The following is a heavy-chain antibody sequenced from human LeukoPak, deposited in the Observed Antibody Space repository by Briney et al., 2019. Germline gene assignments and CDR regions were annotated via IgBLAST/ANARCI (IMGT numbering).Heavy chain of an antibody. Sequence: SETLSLTCTVSGGSISTSTDCWGWIRQPPGKGLEWIGIVYYSGSTYYNPSPKSRVTISVDTSKNQFSLRLSSVTAADSAVYYCARQGAGGRAFDIWGQGTMVTVSS. CDR3: ARQGAGGRAFDI. CDR2: VYYSGST. CDR1: GGSISTSTDC. J-gene: IGHJ3*02. D-gene: IGHD1-26*01. V-gene: IGHV4-39*01.